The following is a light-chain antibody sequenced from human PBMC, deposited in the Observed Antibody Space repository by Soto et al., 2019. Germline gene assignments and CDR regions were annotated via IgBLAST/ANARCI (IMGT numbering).Light chain of an antibody. CDR1: STDVGNYNY. CDR2: EVS. J-gene: IGLJ1*01. Sequence: QSVLTQPASVSGSPGQSITISCTGTSTDVGNYNYVSWYRQDPGKAPKLMIYEVSNRPSGVSNRFSGSKSGNTASLTISGLQAEDEADYCCSSYTTSNTLYVFGTATKLTVL. CDR3: SSYTTSNTLYV. V-gene: IGLV2-14*01.